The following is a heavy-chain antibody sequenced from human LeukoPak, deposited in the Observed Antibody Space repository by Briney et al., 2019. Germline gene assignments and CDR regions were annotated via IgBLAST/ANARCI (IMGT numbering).Heavy chain of an antibody. J-gene: IGHJ3*02. CDR1: GYTFTSYG. Sequence: GASVKVSCKAFGYTFTSYGISWVRQAPGQGLEWMGWISAYNGNTNYVQKLQGRVTMTTDTSTSTAYMELRSLRSDDTAVYYCARAKTYYDILTGHTPGAFDIWGQGTMVTVSS. CDR3: ARAKTYYDILTGHTPGAFDI. V-gene: IGHV1-18*01. CDR2: ISAYNGNT. D-gene: IGHD3-9*01.